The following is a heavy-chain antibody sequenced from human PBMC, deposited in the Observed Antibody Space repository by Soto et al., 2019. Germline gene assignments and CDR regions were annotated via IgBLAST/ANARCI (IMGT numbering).Heavy chain of an antibody. D-gene: IGHD1-1*01. CDR2: ISAHNGNT. J-gene: IGHJ4*02. Sequence: QVHLVQSGAEVKKPGASVKVACKCSGYTFTSYGITWVRQAPGQGLEWMGWISAHNGNTDYAQKLQGRVTVTRDTSTSTAYMELRSLRSDDTAVYYCARGRYGDYWGQGALVTVSS. V-gene: IGHV1-18*01. CDR1: GYTFTSYG. CDR3: ARGRYGDY.